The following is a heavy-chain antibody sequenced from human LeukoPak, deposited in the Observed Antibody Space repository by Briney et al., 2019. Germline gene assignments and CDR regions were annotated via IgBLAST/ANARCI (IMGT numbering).Heavy chain of an antibody. Sequence: SVKVSCKASGGTFNSYAISWVRQAPGQGLEWMGGIIPIFGTTNYARKFRGRVTLTADKSTRTAYMELSSLRSEDTAVYYCARDNDSRDLPHFDYWGQGTLVTVSS. CDR3: ARDNDSRDLPHFDY. V-gene: IGHV1-69*06. D-gene: IGHD3-16*01. CDR1: GGTFNSYA. CDR2: IIPIFGTT. J-gene: IGHJ4*02.